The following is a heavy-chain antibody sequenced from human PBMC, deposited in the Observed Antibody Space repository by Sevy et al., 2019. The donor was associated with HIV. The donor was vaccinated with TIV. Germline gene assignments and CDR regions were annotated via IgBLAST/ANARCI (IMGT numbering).Heavy chain of an antibody. V-gene: IGHV4-34*01. CDR3: ARAGYSSSWYPKYFQH. Sequence: SDTLSLTCAVYGGSFSGYYWSWIRQPPGKGLEWIGEINHSGSTNYNPSLKSRVTISVDTSKNQFSLKLSSVTAADTAVYYCARAGYSSSWYPKYFQHWGQGTLVTVSS. D-gene: IGHD6-13*01. CDR2: INHSGST. J-gene: IGHJ1*01. CDR1: GGSFSGYY.